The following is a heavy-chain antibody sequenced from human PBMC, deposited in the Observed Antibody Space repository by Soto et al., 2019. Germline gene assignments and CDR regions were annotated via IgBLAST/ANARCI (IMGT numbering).Heavy chain of an antibody. CDR3: ARLTTYYYDSSGSQDVY. D-gene: IGHD3-22*01. CDR2: ISYDGSNK. Sequence: GGSLRLSCAASGFTFSSYAMHWVRQAPGKGLEWVAVISYDGSNKYYADSVKGRFTISRDNSKNTLYLQMNSLRAEDTAVYYCARLTTYYYDSSGSQDVYWGQGTLVTVSS. J-gene: IGHJ4*02. V-gene: IGHV3-30-3*01. CDR1: GFTFSSYA.